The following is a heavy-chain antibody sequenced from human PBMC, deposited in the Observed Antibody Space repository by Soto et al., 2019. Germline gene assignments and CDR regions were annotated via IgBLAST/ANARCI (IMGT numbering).Heavy chain of an antibody. D-gene: IGHD6-13*01. CDR2: IRSKANSDAT. V-gene: IGHV3-73*01. J-gene: IGHJ3*02. CDR1: GLHSGDPA. Sequence: TVVGLHSGDPALHRIRQNPGKGLEWVGRIRSKANSDATAYAASVKGRFTISRDDSRNTAYLEMNSLKTEDTAVYYCSVYSSIW. CDR3: SVYSSI.